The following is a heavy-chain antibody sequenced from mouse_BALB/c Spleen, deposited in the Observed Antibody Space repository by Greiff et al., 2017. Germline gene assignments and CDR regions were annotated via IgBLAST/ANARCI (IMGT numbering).Heavy chain of an antibody. CDR1: GFSLTGYG. CDR3: ARDEGITTAFYAMDY. Sequence: VKLMESGPGLVAPSQSLSITCTVSGFSLTGYGVNWVRQPPGKGLEWLGMIWGDGSTDYNSALKSRLSISKDNSKSQVFLKMNSLQTDDTARYYCARDEGITTAFYAMDYWGQGTSVTVSS. V-gene: IGHV2-6-7*01. J-gene: IGHJ4*01. D-gene: IGHD1-2*01. CDR2: IWGDGST.